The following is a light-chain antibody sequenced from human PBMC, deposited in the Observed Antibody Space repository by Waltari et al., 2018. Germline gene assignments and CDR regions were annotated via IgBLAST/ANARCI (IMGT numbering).Light chain of an antibody. CDR3: HLWDSSTVNWV. CDR2: YDN. V-gene: IGLV3-21*04. J-gene: IGLJ3*02. CDR1: DLGSKS. Sequence: SYVPTQPPSVSVAPGKTASIPCGGDDLGSKSVHWFQQKPGQAPVLVIYYDNDRPSGIPERFSGSNSGNTATLTISRVEAGDEADYYCHLWDSSTVNWVFGGGTKLTVL.